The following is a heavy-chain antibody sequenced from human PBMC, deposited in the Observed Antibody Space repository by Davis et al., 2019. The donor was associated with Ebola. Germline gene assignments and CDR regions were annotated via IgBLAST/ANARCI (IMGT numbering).Heavy chain of an antibody. CDR1: GFIVSSNH. Sequence: PGGSLRLSCAASGFIVSSNHMSWVRQAPGKGLEWVSTFYSRGAIYYADSVKGRFTISRDNSKNTVLLQMSSLRAEDTAVYYCARALGSSTDYWGQGTLVTVSS. V-gene: IGHV3-53*01. CDR3: ARALGSSTDY. J-gene: IGHJ4*02. CDR2: FYSRGAI. D-gene: IGHD6-6*01.